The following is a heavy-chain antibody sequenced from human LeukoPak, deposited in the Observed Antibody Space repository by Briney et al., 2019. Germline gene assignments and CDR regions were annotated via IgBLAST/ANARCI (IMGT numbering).Heavy chain of an antibody. D-gene: IGHD1-20*01. CDR1: GYSFTTYW. V-gene: IGHV5-51*01. Sequence: GESLKISCKGSGYSFTTYWIGWVRQMPGTGLEWMGIIYPGDSDTRYSPSFQGQVTISADKSISTAYLQWSSLKASDTAMYYCTRAITGTDRLVDYWGQGTLVTVSS. CDR2: IYPGDSDT. J-gene: IGHJ4*02. CDR3: TRAITGTDRLVDY.